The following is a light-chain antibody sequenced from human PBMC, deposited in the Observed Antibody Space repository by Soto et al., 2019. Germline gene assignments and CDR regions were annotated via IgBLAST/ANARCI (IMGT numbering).Light chain of an antibody. Sequence: QSVLTQPPSVSGAPGQRVTISCTGSNIGAGYDVHWYQQLPKTAPKLLIYGNNNRPSGVPDRFSGSKSGPSASLAITWLQAEDEADYYCQSYDTRLSGWVFGGGTKLTVL. CDR1: SNIGAGYD. CDR3: QSYDTRLSGWV. CDR2: GNN. J-gene: IGLJ3*02. V-gene: IGLV1-40*01.